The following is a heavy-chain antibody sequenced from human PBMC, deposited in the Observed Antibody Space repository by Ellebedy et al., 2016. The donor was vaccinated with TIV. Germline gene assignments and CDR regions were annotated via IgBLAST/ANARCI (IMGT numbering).Heavy chain of an antibody. J-gene: IGHJ4*02. Sequence: PGGSLRLSCAASRFMFSGYYMSWIRQAPGKGLEWVAYISSPSDSANYADSVKGRFTISRDNAKDSLYLQMNSLRAEDTAVYYCASLGVRYCSGGSCYEASDYWGQGTLVTVSS. CDR1: RFMFSGYY. CDR3: ASLGVRYCSGGSCYEASDY. D-gene: IGHD2-15*01. CDR2: ISSPSDSA. V-gene: IGHV3-11*06.